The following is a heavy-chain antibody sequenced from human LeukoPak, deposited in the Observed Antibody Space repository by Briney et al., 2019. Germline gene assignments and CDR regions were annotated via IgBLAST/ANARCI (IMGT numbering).Heavy chain of an antibody. J-gene: IGHJ4*02. CDR2: IIPIFGTA. V-gene: IGHV1-69*13. CDR1: GGTFSSYA. D-gene: IGHD2-2*01. Sequence: GASVKVSCKASGGTFSSYAINWVRQAPGQGLEWMGGIIPIFGTANYAQKFQDRVTITADESTSTAYMELSNLRSEDTAIYYCASRLYCSNTRCRNFPFAYWGQGTLVTVSS. CDR3: ASRLYCSNTRCRNFPFAY.